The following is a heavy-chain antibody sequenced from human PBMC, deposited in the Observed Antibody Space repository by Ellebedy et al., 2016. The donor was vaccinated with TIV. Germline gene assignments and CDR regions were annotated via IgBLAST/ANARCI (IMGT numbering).Heavy chain of an antibody. CDR3: ARRKITVFGETDAFDI. D-gene: IGHD3-3*01. V-gene: IGHV4-59*01. CDR1: GGSMKNYY. Sequence: MPGGSLRLSCTVSGGSMKNYYWTWIRQPPGKGLEWLGQIFYSGSTNYNPALKSRVTISGDTSKHQFSLRLSSVTAEDTAVYYCARRKITVFGETDAFDIWGQGTVVTVSS. CDR2: IFYSGST. J-gene: IGHJ3*02.